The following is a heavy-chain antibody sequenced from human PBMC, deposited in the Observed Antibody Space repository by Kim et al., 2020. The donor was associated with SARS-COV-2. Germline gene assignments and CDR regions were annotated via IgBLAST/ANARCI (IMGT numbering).Heavy chain of an antibody. J-gene: IGHJ6*03. CDR1: GYTFTSYA. CDR2: INTNTGNP. D-gene: IGHD3-16*02. Sequence: ASVKVSCKASGYTFTSYAMNWVRQAPGQGLEWMGWINTNTGNPTYAQGFTGRFVFSLDTSVSTAYLQISSLKAEDTAVYYCARALTGDYDYIWGSYRLHDMDVWGKGTTVTVSS. CDR3: ARALTGDYDYIWGSYRLHDMDV. V-gene: IGHV7-4-1*02.